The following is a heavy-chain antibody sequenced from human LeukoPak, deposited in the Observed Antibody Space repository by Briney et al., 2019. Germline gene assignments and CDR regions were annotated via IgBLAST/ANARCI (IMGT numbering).Heavy chain of an antibody. CDR2: ISSSGSTI. D-gene: IGHD2-2*01. V-gene: IGHV3-11*01. J-gene: IGHJ4*02. CDR3: ARVLTGYQLQKGGPIDY. CDR1: GFTFSDYY. Sequence: PGGSLRLSCAASGFTFSDYYMSWIRQAPGKGLEGVSYISSSGSTIYYADSVKGRFTISRDNAKNSLYLQMNSLRAEDTAVYYCARVLTGYQLQKGGPIDYWGQGTLVTVSS.